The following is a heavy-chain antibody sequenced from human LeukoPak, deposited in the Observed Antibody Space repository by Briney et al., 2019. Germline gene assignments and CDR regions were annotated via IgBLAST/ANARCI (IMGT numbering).Heavy chain of an antibody. Sequence: PGGSLRLSCAASGFTFSNAWMSWVRQAPGKGLEWVGRIKSKTDGGTTDYAAPVKGRFTISRDNSKNTLYLQMNSLKTEDTAVYYCTTADGYYDSSGYYSTYFDYWGQGTLVTVSS. CDR3: TTADGYYDSSGYYSTYFDY. CDR2: IKSKTDGGTT. J-gene: IGHJ4*02. D-gene: IGHD3-22*01. CDR1: GFTFSNAW. V-gene: IGHV3-15*01.